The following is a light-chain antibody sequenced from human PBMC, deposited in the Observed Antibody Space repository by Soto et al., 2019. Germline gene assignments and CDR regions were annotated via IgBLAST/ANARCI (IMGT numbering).Light chain of an antibody. J-gene: IGKJ4*01. V-gene: IGKV1-39*01. CDR1: QGISSY. Sequence: DIQMTQSPSSLSASVGDRVTITCRASQGISSYLNWYQQKPGTAPNLLIYAASSLQSGVPSRFSGSGSGTDFTLTISSLQPEDFATYYCQQSSSTPPTFGGGTKVEIK. CDR3: QQSSSTPPT. CDR2: AAS.